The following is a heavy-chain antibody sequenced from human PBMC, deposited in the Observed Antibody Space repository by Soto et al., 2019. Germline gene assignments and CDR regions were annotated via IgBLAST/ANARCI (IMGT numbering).Heavy chain of an antibody. CDR2: ISAYNGNT. CDR3: ARGRRVRFLEGWDY. D-gene: IGHD3-3*01. CDR1: GYTFTSYG. Sequence: ASVKVSCKASGYTFTSYGISWVRQAPGQGLEWMGWISAYNGNTNYAQKLQGRVTMTTDTPTSTAYMELRSLRSDDTAVYYCARGRRVRFLEGWDYWGQGTLVTVSS. J-gene: IGHJ4*02. V-gene: IGHV1-18*04.